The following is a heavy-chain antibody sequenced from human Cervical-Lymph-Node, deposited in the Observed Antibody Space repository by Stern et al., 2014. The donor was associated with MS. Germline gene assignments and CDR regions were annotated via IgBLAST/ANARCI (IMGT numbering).Heavy chain of an antibody. J-gene: IGHJ4*02. V-gene: IGHV1-69*19. Sequence: QVQLVQSGAEVKRPESSVKVSCQASGGSLSTLDISWVRQAPGQGLEWVGEIMPLFGTANYAQKFKGRLTITADESTSTVYMELSSLKSEDTAIYFCARHQAGIAANWGQGTLVTVTS. CDR2: IMPLFGTA. CDR1: GGSLSTLD. D-gene: IGHD6-13*01. CDR3: ARHQAGIAAN.